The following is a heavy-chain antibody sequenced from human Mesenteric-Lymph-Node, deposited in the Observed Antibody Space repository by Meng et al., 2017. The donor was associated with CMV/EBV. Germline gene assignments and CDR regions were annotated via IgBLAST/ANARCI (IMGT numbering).Heavy chain of an antibody. Sequence: GGSLRLSCAASGFTFSRYWMHWVRQAPGKGLVWVSRINNDGSITTYADSVKGRFTISRDNSKNTLFLQMNSLRAEDTAVYYCVSLYYYDSSGYYSSFDYWGQGTLVTVSS. CDR2: INNDGSIT. D-gene: IGHD3-22*01. J-gene: IGHJ4*02. CDR1: GFTFSRYW. CDR3: VSLYYYDSSGYYSSFDY. V-gene: IGHV3-74*01.